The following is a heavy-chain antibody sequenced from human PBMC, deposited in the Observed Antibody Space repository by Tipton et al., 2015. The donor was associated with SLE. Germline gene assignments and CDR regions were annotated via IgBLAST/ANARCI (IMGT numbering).Heavy chain of an antibody. V-gene: IGHV4-4*08. CDR1: GGSISSHY. J-gene: IGHJ3*02. CDR2: IYTSGST. D-gene: IGHD3-10*01. Sequence: TLSLTCTVSGGSISSHYWSWIRQPPGKGLEWIGYIYTSGSTNYNPSLKSRVTISVDTSKNQFSLKLSSVAAADTAVYYCARVGVLWFGENDAFDIWGQGTMVTVSS. CDR3: ARVGVLWFGENDAFDI.